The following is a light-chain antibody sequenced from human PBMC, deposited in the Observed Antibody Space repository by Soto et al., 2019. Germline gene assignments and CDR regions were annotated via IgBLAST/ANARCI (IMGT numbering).Light chain of an antibody. V-gene: IGKV1-9*01. CDR2: AAS. Sequence: IPLTQSPSSLPASVGDRVTITCRASQGITTYLAWYQQKPGKAPKLLIYAASALQSGVPSRLSGSGSGTDFTLTISSLQPEDFATYYCLQINSYPYTFGQGTKLEIK. J-gene: IGKJ2*01. CDR3: LQINSYPYT. CDR1: QGITTY.